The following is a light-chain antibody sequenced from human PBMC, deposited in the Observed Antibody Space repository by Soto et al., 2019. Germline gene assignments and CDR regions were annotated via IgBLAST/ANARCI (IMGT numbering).Light chain of an antibody. J-gene: IGLJ2*01. Sequence: QSVLTQPASVSGSPGQSITISCTGTSSDVGGYNYVSWYQQHPGKAPKLMIYGVTNRPSGVSNRFSGSKSGNTASLTISGLQAEEEADYYCSSYTSSTTLSVVFGGGTKVTVL. V-gene: IGLV2-14*01. CDR3: SSYTSSTTLSVV. CDR1: SSDVGGYNY. CDR2: GVT.